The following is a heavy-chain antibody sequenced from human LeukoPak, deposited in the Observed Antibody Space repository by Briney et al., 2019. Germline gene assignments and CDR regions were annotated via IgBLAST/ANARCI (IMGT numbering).Heavy chain of an antibody. Sequence: ASVKVSCKASGYTFTYYGITWMGQAPGQGLEWMGWINTYNGKTNYAQNLKGRVTSTTDTSTSTSYMELRSLRSDDTAVFYCARDLVDGVGAPGAYWGQGALVTVSS. CDR1: GYTFTYYG. CDR3: ARDLVDGVGAPGAY. V-gene: IGHV1-18*01. CDR2: INTYNGKT. D-gene: IGHD1-26*01. J-gene: IGHJ4*02.